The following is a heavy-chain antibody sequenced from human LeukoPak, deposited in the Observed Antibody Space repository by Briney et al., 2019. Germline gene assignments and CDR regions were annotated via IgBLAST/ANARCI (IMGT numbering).Heavy chain of an antibody. CDR2: IYYSGST. J-gene: IGHJ4*02. CDR1: GGSISSYY. CDR3: ARGLGESYYYDSSGYALLDY. Sequence: SETLSLTCTVSGGSISSYYWSWIRQPPGKGLEWIGYIYYSGSTNYNPSLKSRVTISVDTSKNQFSLKLSSVTAADTAVYYCARGLGESYYYDSSGYALLDYWGQGTLVTVSS. D-gene: IGHD3-22*01. V-gene: IGHV4-59*12.